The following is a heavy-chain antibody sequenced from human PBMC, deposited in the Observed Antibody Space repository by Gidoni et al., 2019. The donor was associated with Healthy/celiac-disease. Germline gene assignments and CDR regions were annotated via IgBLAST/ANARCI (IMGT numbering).Heavy chain of an antibody. J-gene: IGHJ4*02. V-gene: IGHV4-38-2*01. Sequence: QVQLQESGPGLVKPSETLSLTCAVSGYSIISGYYWGWIRQPPGKGLEWIGSIYHSGSTYYNPSLKSRVTISVDTSKNQFSLKLSSVTAADTAVYYCASDSSWYGGRYFDYWGQGTLVTVSS. D-gene: IGHD6-13*01. CDR2: IYHSGST. CDR3: ASDSSWYGGRYFDY. CDR1: GYSIISGYY.